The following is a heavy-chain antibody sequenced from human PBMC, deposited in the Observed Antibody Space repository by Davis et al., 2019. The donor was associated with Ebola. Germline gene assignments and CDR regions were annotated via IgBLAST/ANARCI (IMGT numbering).Heavy chain of an antibody. CDR1: GGTFSTFR. D-gene: IGHD3-22*01. V-gene: IGHV1-69*02. CDR2: IIPFVGIG. CDR3: ATHISYYYDSSGDYFDY. Sequence: SVKVSCKASGGTFSTFRISWVRQAPGQGLEWMGRIIPFVGIGDYAPKFRDRVTITADKLTKTAYMELSSLRSEDTAVYYCATHISYYYDSSGDYFDYWGQGTLVTVSS. J-gene: IGHJ4*02.